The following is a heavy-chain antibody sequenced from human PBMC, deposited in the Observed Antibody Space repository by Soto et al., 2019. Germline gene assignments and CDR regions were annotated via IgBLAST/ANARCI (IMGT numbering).Heavy chain of an antibody. CDR3: ARDLGYCSGGSCYYYYGMDV. J-gene: IGHJ6*02. V-gene: IGHV1-2*02. D-gene: IGHD2-15*01. CDR1: GYTFTGYY. Sequence: ASVEVSCKASGYTFTGYYMHWVRQAPGQGLEWMGWINPNSGGTNYAQKFQGRVTMTRDTSISTAYMELSRLRSDDTAVYYCARDLGYCSGGSCYYYYGMDVWGQGTTVTVSS. CDR2: INPNSGGT.